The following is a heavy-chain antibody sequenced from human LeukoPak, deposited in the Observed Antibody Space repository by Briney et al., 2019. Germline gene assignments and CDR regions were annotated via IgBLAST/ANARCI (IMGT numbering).Heavy chain of an antibody. CDR2: IDPDGSET. D-gene: IGHD1-20*01. Sequence: GGSLRLSCAASGLTFNNYWMSWVRQAPGKGLEWVADIDPDGSETQYVDPVKGRFTTSRDNAKNSLFLQMNGLRAEDTAIYYCARIWYFGDNNWRYFDYWGQGTLVTVSS. CDR3: ARIWYFGDNNWRYFDY. J-gene: IGHJ4*02. V-gene: IGHV3-7*01. CDR1: GLTFNNYW.